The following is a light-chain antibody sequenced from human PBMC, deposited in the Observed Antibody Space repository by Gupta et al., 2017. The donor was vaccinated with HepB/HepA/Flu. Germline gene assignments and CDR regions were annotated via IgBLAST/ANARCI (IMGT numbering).Light chain of an antibody. J-gene: IGLJ2*01. Sequence: SYELTQPPSVPVSPGQTASITCSGVKLGDKYACRYQQNSGPSPVLVIYQASKRPSGIPERFSGSNSGTTATLTISGTQAMDEDDYYCQAWDSSTVVFGGGTKLTVL. CDR2: QAS. CDR1: KLGDKY. CDR3: QAWDSSTVV. V-gene: IGLV3-1*01.